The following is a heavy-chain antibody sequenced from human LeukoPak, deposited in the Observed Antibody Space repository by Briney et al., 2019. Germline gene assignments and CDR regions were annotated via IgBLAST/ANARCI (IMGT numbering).Heavy chain of an antibody. Sequence: PSDTLSLTCMDSGGSISSYYWSWVRQPPGKGLEWIGRIYTSGSTNYNPALKSRVTMSVDTSTDQFSLKLSSVTAADSAVHYCAVEGAGVDYWGQGTLVTVSS. CDR1: GGSISSYY. CDR2: IYTSGST. D-gene: IGHD3-10*01. CDR3: AVEGAGVDY. J-gene: IGHJ4*02. V-gene: IGHV4-4*07.